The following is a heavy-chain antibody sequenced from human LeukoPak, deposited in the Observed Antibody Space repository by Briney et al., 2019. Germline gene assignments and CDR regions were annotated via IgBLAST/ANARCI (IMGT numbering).Heavy chain of an antibody. J-gene: IGHJ4*02. D-gene: IGHD1-7*01. CDR2: ISPTSGDS. CDR3: VRDGLNWNYDY. V-gene: IGHV1-2*02. Sequence: WASVKVSCKASGYTFTDCYIHWVRQAPGQGLEWMGWISPTSGDSRYARKFQGRVTVTRDTSISTAYMELSRLGSDDTAVYYCVRDGLNWNYDYWGQGTLVAVSP. CDR1: GYTFTDCY.